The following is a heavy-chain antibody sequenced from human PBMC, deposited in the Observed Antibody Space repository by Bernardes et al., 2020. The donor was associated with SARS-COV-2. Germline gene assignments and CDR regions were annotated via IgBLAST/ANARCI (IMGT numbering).Heavy chain of an antibody. CDR1: GYTFISYG. V-gene: IGHV1-18*04. Sequence: ASVEVSCEASGYTFISYGFTWVRQAPGQGLEWLGWISGYEGNTNYAQKVQDRVILTTDTSTRTAYMELRGLRFDDTATYYCARAQVLREWQLRFDYWGQGTLVTVSS. CDR2: ISGYEGNT. CDR3: ARAQVLREWQLRFDY. D-gene: IGHD1-26*01. J-gene: IGHJ4*02.